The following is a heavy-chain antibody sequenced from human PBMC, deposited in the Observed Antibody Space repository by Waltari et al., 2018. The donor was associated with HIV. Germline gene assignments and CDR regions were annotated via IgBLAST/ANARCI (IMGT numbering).Heavy chain of an antibody. J-gene: IGHJ6*02. CDR3: ARGYASGSPPAV. Sequence: EVRLVESGGGLVQHGGSLRSSCDAPGFSIGGWVRQAPGKGLEWVSYMSSSSSSIYYADSVKGRFTISRDNAKNSLYLQMNSLRVEDTAVYYCARGYASGSPPAVWGQGTTVTVSS. CDR1: GFSIGG. V-gene: IGHV3-48*01. CDR2: MSSSSSSI. D-gene: IGHD3-10*01.